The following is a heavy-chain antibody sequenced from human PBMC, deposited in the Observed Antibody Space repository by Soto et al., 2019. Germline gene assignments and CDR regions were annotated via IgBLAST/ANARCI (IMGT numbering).Heavy chain of an antibody. CDR2: INHSGST. D-gene: IGHD6-19*01. J-gene: IGHJ3*02. CDR1: GGSFSGYY. Sequence: QVQLQQWGAGLLKPSETLSLTCAVYGGSFSGYYWSWIRQPPGKGLEWNGEINHSGSTNYNPSIRSRVTISVDASKNQFSQKLSSVTAADTAVYYCARGGGPRAVARRGKGAFDIWGQGTMVTVSS. V-gene: IGHV4-34*01. CDR3: ARGGGPRAVARRGKGAFDI.